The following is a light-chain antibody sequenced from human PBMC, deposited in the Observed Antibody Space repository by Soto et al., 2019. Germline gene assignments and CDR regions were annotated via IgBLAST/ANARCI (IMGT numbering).Light chain of an antibody. CDR3: SSYTSSITWV. CDR2: EVS. V-gene: IGLV2-14*01. CDR1: SSDVGAYNY. Sequence: QSALTQPASVSGSPGQSITISCTGTSSDVGAYNYVSWYQQHPGKAPQLIINEVSNRPSGVSNRFSGSKSGNTASLTISGLQAEDEADYYCSSYTSSITWVFGGGTQLTVL. J-gene: IGLJ3*02.